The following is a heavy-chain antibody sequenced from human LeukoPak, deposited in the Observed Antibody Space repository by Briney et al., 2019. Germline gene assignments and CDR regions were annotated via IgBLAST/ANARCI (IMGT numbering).Heavy chain of an antibody. CDR1: GGSVSGGGYS. CDR3: ARGVPFLLDSSGYSYPDYFDY. Sequence: SETLSLTCDVSGGSVSGGGYSWSWIRQPPGKGLELIGNIYDSGTTFYNPSLESRLTISVDRSKNQFSLKLISVTAADTAVYYCARGVPFLLDSSGYSYPDYFDYWGQGTLVTVSS. V-gene: IGHV4-30-2*01. D-gene: IGHD3-22*01. CDR2: IYDSGTT. J-gene: IGHJ4*02.